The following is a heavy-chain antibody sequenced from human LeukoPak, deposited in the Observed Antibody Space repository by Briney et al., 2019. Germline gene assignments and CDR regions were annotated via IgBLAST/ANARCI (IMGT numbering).Heavy chain of an antibody. CDR2: MNPNSGNT. CDR3: ANLPFGGSYRDAFDI. D-gene: IGHD1-26*01. CDR1: GYTFTSYD. V-gene: IGHV1-8*01. J-gene: IGHJ3*02. Sequence: ASVKVSCKASGYTFTSYDINWVRQATGQGLEWMGWMNPNSGNTGYAQKFQGGVTMTRNTSISTAYMELSSLRSEDTAVYYCANLPFGGSYRDAFDIWGQGTMVTVSS.